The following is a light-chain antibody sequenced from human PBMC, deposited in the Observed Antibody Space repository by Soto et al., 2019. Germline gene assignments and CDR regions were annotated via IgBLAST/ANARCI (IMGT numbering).Light chain of an antibody. CDR2: GAS. Sequence: EIVMTQSPATLSVSQGERATLSCRASQSVGSNLAWYQQKPGQAPRLLIFGASTRATGAPTRFSGSGSGTEFTLTISSLQSEDFALYYCQQYYNRPPWTFGQGTKVEIK. CDR3: QQYYNRPPWT. J-gene: IGKJ1*01. CDR1: QSVGSN. V-gene: IGKV3-15*01.